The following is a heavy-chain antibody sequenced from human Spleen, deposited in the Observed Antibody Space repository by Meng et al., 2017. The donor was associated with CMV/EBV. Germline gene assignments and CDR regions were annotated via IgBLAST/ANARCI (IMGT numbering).Heavy chain of an antibody. J-gene: IGHJ3*02. V-gene: IGHV1-2*02. CDR2: INPNSGGT. D-gene: IGHD6-19*01. CDR3: ARTVAGLAFDI. CDR1: GYTFSSYG. Sequence: ASVKVSCKASGYTFSSYGISWVRQAPGQGLEWMGWINPNSGGTNYAQKFQGRVTMTRDTSISTAYMELSRLRSDDTAVYYCARTVAGLAFDIWGQGTMVTVSS.